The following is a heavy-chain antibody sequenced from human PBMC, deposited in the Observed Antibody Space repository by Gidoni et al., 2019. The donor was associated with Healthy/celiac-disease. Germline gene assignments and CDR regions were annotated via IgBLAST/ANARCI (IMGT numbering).Heavy chain of an antibody. Sequence: ELQLVQSGAEVQKPGESLQLSCKCSGYSFPSYWFGWVRQLPGKGLVWMGIIYPGDSDTRYSPSVQGKVTISADKSISTAYLQWSSRKASDTAMYYCARLCSGGSCSDAFDIWGQGTMVTVSS. CDR3: ARLCSGGSCSDAFDI. D-gene: IGHD2-15*01. J-gene: IGHJ3*02. V-gene: IGHV5-51*01. CDR1: GYSFPSYW. CDR2: IYPGDSDT.